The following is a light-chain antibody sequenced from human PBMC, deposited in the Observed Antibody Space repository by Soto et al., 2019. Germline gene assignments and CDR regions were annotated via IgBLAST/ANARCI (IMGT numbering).Light chain of an antibody. CDR2: GAS. V-gene: IGKV3-20*01. CDR1: QSVTSSY. CDR3: QQYGSSPS. J-gene: IGKJ3*01. Sequence: EIVLTQSPGTLSLSPGERATLSCRASQSVTSSYLAWYQQKPGQAPRLLIYGASSRATGIPDRFSGSGSGTDFTRTISRLEPEDFAVYYCQQYGSSPSFGPGTKWISN.